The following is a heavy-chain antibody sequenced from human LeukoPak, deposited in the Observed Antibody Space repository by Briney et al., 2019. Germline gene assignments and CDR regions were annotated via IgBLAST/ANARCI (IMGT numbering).Heavy chain of an antibody. CDR1: GYSFTSYW. J-gene: IGHJ5*02. CDR3: ARERESGSSWFDP. V-gene: IGHV5-51*01. D-gene: IGHD3-10*01. CDR2: IYPGDSDT. Sequence: GESLKISCKGSGYSFTSYWIGWVRQMPGKGLEWMGIIYPGDSDTRYSASFQGQVTISADTSITTAYLQWSSLTASDTAMYYCARERESGSSWFDPWGQGTLVTVSS.